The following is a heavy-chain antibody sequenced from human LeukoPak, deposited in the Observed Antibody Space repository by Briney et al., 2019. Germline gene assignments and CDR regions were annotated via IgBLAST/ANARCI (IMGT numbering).Heavy chain of an antibody. Sequence: PSETLSLTCAVYGGSFSGYYWSLIRQPPGKGLEWIGEIYHGGSTNYNSSLKSRVTISIDTSKNQFSLKLSSVTAADTAVYYCARVPVSGYYYYYYYMDVWGKGTTVTVSS. CDR1: GGSFSGYY. CDR2: IYHGGST. V-gene: IGHV4-34*01. CDR3: ARVPVSGYYYYYYYMDV. D-gene: IGHD3-22*01. J-gene: IGHJ6*03.